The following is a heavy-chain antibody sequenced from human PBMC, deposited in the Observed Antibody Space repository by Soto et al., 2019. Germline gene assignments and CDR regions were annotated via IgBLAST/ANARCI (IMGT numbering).Heavy chain of an antibody. Sequence: EVPLVESGGDLVQSGGSLRLSCVASGFTFSNGWMAWVRQAPGKGLEWVANVNEDGTTKNYVDCVKGRFTISRDNARNSLYLQMSRLRAEDTAVYYCARDNAYNWFDPWGQGTLVTVSS. D-gene: IGHD2-2*01. CDR1: GFTFSNGW. CDR3: ARDNAYNWFDP. CDR2: VNEDGTTK. J-gene: IGHJ5*02. V-gene: IGHV3-7*01.